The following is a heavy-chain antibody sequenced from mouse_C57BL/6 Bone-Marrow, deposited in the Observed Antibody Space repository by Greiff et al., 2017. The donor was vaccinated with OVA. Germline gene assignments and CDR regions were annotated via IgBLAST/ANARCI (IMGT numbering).Heavy chain of an antibody. V-gene: IGHV5-2*01. CDR2: INSDGGST. J-gene: IGHJ2*01. CDR3: ARQSYYDYDVRDY. D-gene: IGHD2-4*01. CDR1: EYEFPCHD. Sequence: EVMLVESGGGLVQPGESLKLSCESNEYEFPCHDMSWVRKTPEKRLELVAAINSDGGSTYYPDTMERRFIISRDNTKKTLYLQMSSLRSEDTALYYCARQSYYDYDVRDYWGQGTTLTVSS.